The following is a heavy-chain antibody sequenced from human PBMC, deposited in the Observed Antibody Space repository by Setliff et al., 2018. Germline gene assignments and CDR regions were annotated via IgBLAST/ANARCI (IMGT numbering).Heavy chain of an antibody. Sequence: SETLSLTCAIYGESFSGYYWGWIRQPPGRGLEWIGEVSHSGSANYNPSPKSRVTISVDTSKNQFSLKLRSVTAADTAVYFCARVPGRGGYNFFDYWGQGMLVTVSS. D-gene: IGHD5-12*01. V-gene: IGHV4-34*01. CDR2: VSHSGSA. J-gene: IGHJ4*02. CDR1: GESFSGYY. CDR3: ARVPGRGGYNFFDY.